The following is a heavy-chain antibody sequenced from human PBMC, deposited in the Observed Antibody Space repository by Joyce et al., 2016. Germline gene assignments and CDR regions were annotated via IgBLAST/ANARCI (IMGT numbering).Heavy chain of an antibody. CDR2: ISSSGTST. Sequence: EVQLLESGGALVQPGESLRLSCAASGFTFGSHAMSWVRQAPGKGLEWVSTISSSGTSTYYADSVRGRFTVSRDISKNTLFLQMNSLRAEDTAVYFCAKFRGALVQNYYYDRWGQGTLVTVSS. D-gene: IGHD2-8*02. CDR1: GFTFGSHA. V-gene: IGHV3-23*01. CDR3: AKFRGALVQNYYYDR. J-gene: IGHJ4*02.